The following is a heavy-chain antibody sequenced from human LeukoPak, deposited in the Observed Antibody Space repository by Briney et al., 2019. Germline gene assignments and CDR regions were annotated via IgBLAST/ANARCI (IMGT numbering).Heavy chain of an antibody. CDR1: GFTFSSYS. V-gene: IGHV3-21*04. CDR3: AKVSPPYCSGGTCFYFDY. CDR2: ISSSSSYI. Sequence: GGSLRLSCAASGFTFSSYSMNWVRQAPGKGLEWFSSISSSSSYIYYADSVKGRFTISRDNAKNSLYLQMNSLRAEDTAIYYCAKVSPPYCSGGTCFYFDYWGQGTLVTVSS. D-gene: IGHD2-15*01. J-gene: IGHJ4*02.